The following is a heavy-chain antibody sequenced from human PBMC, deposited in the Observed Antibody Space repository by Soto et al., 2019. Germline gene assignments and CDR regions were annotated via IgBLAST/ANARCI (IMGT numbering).Heavy chain of an antibody. CDR1: GYTFTTYY. CDR3: ATGVPSEY. V-gene: IGHV1-46*01. Sequence: QVQLVQSGAEVMKPGASVTVSCKTSGYTFTTYYIHWVRQAPGQGLEWLGLINPRRGSTNYPQKFQGRVTMTRDTSTSTVYMELSSLKSEDTAVYYCATGVPSEYWGQGTLVTVSS. CDR2: INPRRGST. J-gene: IGHJ4*02.